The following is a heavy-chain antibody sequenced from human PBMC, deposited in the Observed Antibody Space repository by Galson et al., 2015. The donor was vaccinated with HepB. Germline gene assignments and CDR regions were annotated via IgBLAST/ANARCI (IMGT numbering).Heavy chain of an antibody. CDR2: ISSTSTYI. J-gene: IGHJ2*01. CDR3: AKSVLEGGHWYFDI. Sequence: ALRLSCAASGFSFRTYRMTWVRQAPGKGRDWVSCISSTSTYIAYTDSVKGRFTISRDNAKSSVDLQMNDLRAEDTAVYFCAKSVLEGGHWYFDIWGRGTLVTVSS. V-gene: IGHV3-21*01. CDR1: GFSFRTYR. D-gene: IGHD5/OR15-5a*01.